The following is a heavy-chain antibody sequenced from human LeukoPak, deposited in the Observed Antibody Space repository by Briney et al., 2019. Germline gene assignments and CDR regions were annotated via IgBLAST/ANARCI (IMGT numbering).Heavy chain of an antibody. Sequence: GGSLRLSCAASGFSFSFSNMNWVRQAPGKRLEWVSYIGSSGSTVYYADSVKGRFTISRDNAKNSLYMQMESLRDEDTAIYYCARDTLEYSNSPDALDIWGQGTMVTVSS. D-gene: IGHD4-23*01. CDR1: GFSFSFSN. CDR2: IGSSGSTV. V-gene: IGHV3-48*03. J-gene: IGHJ3*02. CDR3: ARDTLEYSNSPDALDI.